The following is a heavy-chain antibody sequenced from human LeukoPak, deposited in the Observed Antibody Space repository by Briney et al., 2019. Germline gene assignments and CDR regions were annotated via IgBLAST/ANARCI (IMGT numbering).Heavy chain of an antibody. J-gene: IGHJ4*02. CDR3: AKEITVRQNY. Sequence: GGSLRLSWAVSGFTFSTFGMQWVRQAAGKGLEWVAVISNDGSNKYYADSVKGRFTISRDNSKNTLYLQLNSMRAEDAAVYYCAKEITVRQNYWGQGTMVTVSS. V-gene: IGHV3-30*18. CDR2: ISNDGSNK. D-gene: IGHD4-17*01. CDR1: GFTFSTFG.